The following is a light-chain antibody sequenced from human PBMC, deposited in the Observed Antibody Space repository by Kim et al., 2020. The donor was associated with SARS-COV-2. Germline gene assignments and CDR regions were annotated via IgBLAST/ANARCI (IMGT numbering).Light chain of an antibody. J-gene: IGKJ2*01. CDR1: QGISSY. Sequence: AIRMTQSPSSFSASTGDRVTITCRASQGISSYLAWYQQKPGKAPKLLIYAASTLQSGVPSRFSGSGSGTDFTLTISCLQSEDFATFYFQQYYSYPMYTFGQGTKLEI. V-gene: IGKV1-8*01. CDR2: AAS. CDR3: QQYYSYPMYT.